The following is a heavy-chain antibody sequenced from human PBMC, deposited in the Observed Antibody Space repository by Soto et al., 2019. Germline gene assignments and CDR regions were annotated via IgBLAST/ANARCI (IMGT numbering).Heavy chain of an antibody. Sequence: PSETLSLTCAVSGGSISSGGYSWSWIRQPPGKGLEWIGYIYHSGSTYYNPSLKSRVTISVDRSKNQFSLKLSPVTAADTAVYYCASSYYYDSSGYYDYFDYWGQGTLVTVSS. V-gene: IGHV4-30-2*01. CDR3: ASSYYYDSSGYYDYFDY. D-gene: IGHD3-22*01. CDR2: IYHSGST. J-gene: IGHJ4*02. CDR1: GGSISSGGYS.